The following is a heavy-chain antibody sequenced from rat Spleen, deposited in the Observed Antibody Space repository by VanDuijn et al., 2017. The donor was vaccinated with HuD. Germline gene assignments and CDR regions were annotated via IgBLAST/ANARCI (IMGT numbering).Heavy chain of an antibody. CDR2: ISTGGGNT. CDR1: GFTFSNYY. V-gene: IGHV5-25*01. CDR3: ARSHYGGYWYFDF. D-gene: IGHD1-11*01. J-gene: IGHJ1*01. Sequence: EVQLVESGGGLVQPGRSMKLSCAASGFTFSNYYMAWVRQAPTKGLEWVASISTGGGNTYYRDSVKGRFTISRDNAKSTLYLQMDSLRSEDTATYYCARSHYGGYWYFDFWGPGTMVTVSS.